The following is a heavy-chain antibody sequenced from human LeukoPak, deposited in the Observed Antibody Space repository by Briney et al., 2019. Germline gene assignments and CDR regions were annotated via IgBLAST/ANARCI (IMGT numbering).Heavy chain of an antibody. V-gene: IGHV3-74*03. CDR2: INTYGTST. J-gene: IGHJ5*02. D-gene: IGHD4-17*01. Sequence: GGSLRLSCAASGFTFSSYWMHWVRQVPGKGLIWVGRINTYGTSTTYGDSVEGRFTISRDNAKNTLYLEMNSLRDDDTAVYYCARGSTTVTTKDWFDPWGQGAPATVSS. CDR3: ARGSTTVTTKDWFDP. CDR1: GFTFSSYW.